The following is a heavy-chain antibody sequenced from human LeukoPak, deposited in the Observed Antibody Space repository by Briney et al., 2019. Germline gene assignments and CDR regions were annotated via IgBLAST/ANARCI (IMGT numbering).Heavy chain of an antibody. CDR3: ARVKDIVVVPAAIEGSNAFDI. D-gene: IGHD2-2*01. V-gene: IGHV1-69*05. CDR2: IIPIFGTA. CDR1: GGTFSSYA. J-gene: IGHJ3*02. Sequence: GASVKVSCKASGGTFSSYAISWVRQAPGQGLEWMGGIIPIFGTANYAQKFQGRATITTDESTSTAYMELSSLRSEDTAVYYCARVKDIVVVPAAIEGSNAFDIWGQGTMVTVSS.